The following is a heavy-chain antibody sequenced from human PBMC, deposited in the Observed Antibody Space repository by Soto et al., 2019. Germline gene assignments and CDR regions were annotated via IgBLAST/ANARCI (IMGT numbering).Heavy chain of an antibody. V-gene: IGHV1-18*01. Sequence: QVQLVQSGAEVKKPGASVKVSCKASGYTFTSYGISWVRQAPGQGLEWMGWINAYTGNTNYAQKLQGRVTMTPDTATSTAYMELRSLRSADTAVYYGARVLPPFDPWGQGTLVTVSS. CDR3: ARVLPPFDP. CDR1: GYTFTSYG. J-gene: IGHJ5*02. CDR2: INAYTGNT.